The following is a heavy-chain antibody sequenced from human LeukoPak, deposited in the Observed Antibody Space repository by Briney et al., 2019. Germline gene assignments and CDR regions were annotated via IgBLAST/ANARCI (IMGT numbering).Heavy chain of an antibody. CDR1: GLSISNDW. CDR2: VKSKSAGETT. CDR3: TLIQGWGSGSYYRDF. Sequence: GALRLSCSASGLSISNDWMSWVRPASGKGLEWVARVKSKSAGETTDYAAPVKGRFTISRDDSKNTLYLQMNSLKTEDTAVYYCTLIQGWGSGSYYRDFWGQGTLVTVSS. J-gene: IGHJ4*02. V-gene: IGHV3-15*01. D-gene: IGHD3-10*01.